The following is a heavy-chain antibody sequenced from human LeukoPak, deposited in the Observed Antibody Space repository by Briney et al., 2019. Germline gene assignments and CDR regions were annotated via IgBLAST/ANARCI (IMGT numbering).Heavy chain of an antibody. Sequence: PGGSLRLSCAASGFTFDDYAMHWVRQAPGKGLEWVSGISWNSGSIGYADSVKGRFTISRDNAKNSLYLQMNSLRAEDTAVYYCAKGGMATITAADYWGQGTLVTVSS. CDR3: AKGGMATITAADY. CDR2: ISWNSGSI. V-gene: IGHV3-9*01. CDR1: GFTFDDYA. J-gene: IGHJ4*02. D-gene: IGHD5-24*01.